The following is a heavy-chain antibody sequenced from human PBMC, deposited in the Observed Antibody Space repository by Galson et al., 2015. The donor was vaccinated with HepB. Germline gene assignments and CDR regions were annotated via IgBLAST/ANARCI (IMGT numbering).Heavy chain of an antibody. CDR3: ACYAGTGYSSHRRNWFDP. Sequence: SVKVSCKASGVTFSSYAISWVRQAPGQGLEWMGGIIPIVGIANYAQKFQGRVTITADKSTSTPYMELSSLRSEDTAVYYCACYAGTGYSSHRRNWFDPWGQGTLVTVSS. V-gene: IGHV1-69*10. D-gene: IGHD6-19*01. CDR1: GVTFSSYA. J-gene: IGHJ5*02. CDR2: IIPIVGIA.